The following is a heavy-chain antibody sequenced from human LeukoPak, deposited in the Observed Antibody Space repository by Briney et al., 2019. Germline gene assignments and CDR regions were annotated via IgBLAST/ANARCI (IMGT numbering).Heavy chain of an antibody. CDR2: FYYTGST. CDR3: ARGNYYDSSGYYYFPYYFDY. Sequence: SETLSLTCIVSGDSISSSSSYWGWIRQPPGTGLEWIGNFYYTGSTYYNPSLKSRVTISVDTSKNQFSLKLSSVTAADTAVYYCARGNYYDSSGYYYFPYYFDYWGQGTLVTVSS. J-gene: IGHJ4*02. D-gene: IGHD3-22*01. CDR1: GDSISSSSSY. V-gene: IGHV4-39*01.